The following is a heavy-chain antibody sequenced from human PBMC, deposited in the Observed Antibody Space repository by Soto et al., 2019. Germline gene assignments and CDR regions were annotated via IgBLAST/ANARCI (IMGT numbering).Heavy chain of an antibody. CDR3: ARVGTTGITIFGVVNPIDY. Sequence: KVSCKASGYTFTSYGISWVRQAPGQGLEWMGWISAYNGNTNYAQKLQGRVTMTTDTSTSTAYMELRSLRSDDTAVYYCARVGTTGITIFGVVNPIDYWGQGTLVTVSS. J-gene: IGHJ4*02. CDR1: GYTFTSYG. D-gene: IGHD3-3*01. V-gene: IGHV1-18*01. CDR2: ISAYNGNT.